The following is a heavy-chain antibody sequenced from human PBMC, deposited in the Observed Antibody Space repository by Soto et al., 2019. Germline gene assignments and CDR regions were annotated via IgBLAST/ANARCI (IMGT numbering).Heavy chain of an antibody. CDR1: GFSLSTSAEG. CDR2: IYWDGDE. CDR3: AHGSCTSADCYPNPYLDY. V-gene: IGHV2-5*02. D-gene: IGHD2-2*01. J-gene: IGHJ4*02. Sequence: QITLKESGPTLVKPTQTLTLTCTFSGFSLSTSAEGVGWIRQPPGKALVWLALIYWDGDERYSPSLKSRLTITKDTSKTQVVLTMTNMDPADTATYSCAHGSCTSADCYPNPYLDYWGQGILVTVSS.